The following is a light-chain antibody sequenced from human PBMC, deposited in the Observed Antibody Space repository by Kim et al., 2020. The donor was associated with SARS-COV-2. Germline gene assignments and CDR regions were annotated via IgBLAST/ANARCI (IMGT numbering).Light chain of an antibody. V-gene: IGLV1-47*01. Sequence: GQRVTISCSGSSSNIGSNSVYWYQQRPGTAPKLLIYRNNQRPSGVPDRFSGSKSGTSASLAISGLRSEDEADYYCAAWDDSLSGRVFGGGTKLTVL. CDR3: AAWDDSLSGRV. J-gene: IGLJ3*02. CDR1: SSNIGSNS. CDR2: RNN.